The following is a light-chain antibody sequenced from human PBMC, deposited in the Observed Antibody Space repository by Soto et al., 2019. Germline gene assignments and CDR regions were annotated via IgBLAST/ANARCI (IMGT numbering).Light chain of an antibody. CDR1: QSVGSY. V-gene: IGKV3-11*01. CDR3: QPRSNWPLT. J-gene: IGKJ4*01. Sequence: EIVLTQSPATLSLSPGERATLSCRASQSVGSYLAWYQQKPGQAPRLLIYDASNRATDIPARFSGSGSETDFTLTISSLESEDFAVYYCQPRSNWPLTFGGGTKVEIK. CDR2: DAS.